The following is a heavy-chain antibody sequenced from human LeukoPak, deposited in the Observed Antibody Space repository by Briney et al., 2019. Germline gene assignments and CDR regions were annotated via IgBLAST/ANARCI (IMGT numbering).Heavy chain of an antibody. CDR2: IIPIFGTA. CDR3: ARRDSEDYYDSSGYYYAH. Sequence: SVKVSCKASGGTFSSYAISWVRQAPGQGLEWMGGIIPIFGTANYAQKFQGRVTITADESTSIAYMELSSLRSEDTAVYYCARRDSEDYYDSSGYYYAHWGQGTLVTVSS. V-gene: IGHV1-69*13. CDR1: GGTFSSYA. D-gene: IGHD3-22*01. J-gene: IGHJ4*02.